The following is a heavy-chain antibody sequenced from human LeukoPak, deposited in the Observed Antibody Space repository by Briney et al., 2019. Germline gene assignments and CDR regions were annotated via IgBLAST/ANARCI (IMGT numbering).Heavy chain of an antibody. V-gene: IGHV3-21*01. D-gene: IGHD2-2*01. CDR3: ARDEVVPAAMPVSAYSSSWFAFDP. CDR2: ISSSSSYI. Sequence: PRGSLRLSCAASGFTFSSYRMNWVRQAPGKGLEWVSSISSSSSYIYYTDSVKGRFTISRDNAKNSLYLQMNSLRAEDTAVYYCARDEVVPAAMPVSAYSSSWFAFDPWGQGTLVTVSS. CDR1: GFTFSSYR. J-gene: IGHJ5*02.